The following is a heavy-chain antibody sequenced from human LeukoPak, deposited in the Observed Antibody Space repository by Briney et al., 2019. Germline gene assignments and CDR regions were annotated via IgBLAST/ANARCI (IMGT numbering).Heavy chain of an antibody. CDR3: VRGGQGDGHSADEGFDI. Sequence: SQTLSLTCAISGDSVFSNSSWNWIRQSPSRGFEWLGRTYYRSKWYNDYGVSVKSRININPDTSKNHFSLQLSSVTPEDTAVYYCVRGGQGDGHSADEGFDIWGQGTMVTVS. J-gene: IGHJ3*02. CDR2: TYYRSKWYN. V-gene: IGHV6-1*01. CDR1: GDSVFSNSS. D-gene: IGHD5-18*01.